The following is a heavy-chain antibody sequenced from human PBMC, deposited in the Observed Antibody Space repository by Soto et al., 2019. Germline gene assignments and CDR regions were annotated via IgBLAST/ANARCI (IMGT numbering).Heavy chain of an antibody. D-gene: IGHD2-21*01. CDR2: IYWDDDQ. CDR1: GFSLTADGVG. J-gene: IGHJ3*01. V-gene: IGHV2-5*02. Sequence: QITLKESGPTLVKPTQTLTLTCTFSGFSLTADGVGVGWIRQPPGKALEWLTLIYWDDDQRYSPSLKTRLTTNKDTSKNTVVLTMPTMDPVDTGTYYCAHAYGGTSWPNDAFDVWGQGTVVTVSS. CDR3: AHAYGGTSWPNDAFDV.